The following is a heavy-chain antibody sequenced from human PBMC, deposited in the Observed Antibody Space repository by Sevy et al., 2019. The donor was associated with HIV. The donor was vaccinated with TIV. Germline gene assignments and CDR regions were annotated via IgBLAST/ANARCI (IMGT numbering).Heavy chain of an antibody. CDR2: LSFGCGKI. D-gene: IGHD2-8*01. V-gene: IGHV3-21*04. CDR3: AREGCTKPHDY. Sequence: GESLKISCAASGFAFYEYSMSWIRQAPGKGLEWVATLSFGCGKINYADSVKGRFIISRDNSKSSVYLQMNNLRPEDTAVYYCAREGCTKPHDYWGQGTLVTVSS. J-gene: IGHJ4*02. CDR1: GFAFYEYS.